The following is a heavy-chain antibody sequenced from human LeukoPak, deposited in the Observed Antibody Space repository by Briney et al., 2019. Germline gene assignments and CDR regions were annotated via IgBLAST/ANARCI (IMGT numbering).Heavy chain of an antibody. CDR2: IHFDGSTK. Sequence: GGPLRLSCAAPGFTFSSYGMHWVRQAPGTGPVWLEFIHFDGSTKYSGDSVQGRFTISRDNSRNILYLQMNNLRPEDTAFYYCAKDQCTRTSCDGYPGYWGQGTLVTVSS. D-gene: IGHD2-2*01. V-gene: IGHV3-30*02. CDR3: AKDQCTRTSCDGYPGY. CDR1: GFTFSSYG. J-gene: IGHJ4*02.